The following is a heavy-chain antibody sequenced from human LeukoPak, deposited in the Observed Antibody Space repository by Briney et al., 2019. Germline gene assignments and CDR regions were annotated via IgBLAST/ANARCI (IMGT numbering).Heavy chain of an antibody. CDR2: ISGSGGST. D-gene: IGHD2-21*02. V-gene: IGHV3-23*01. CDR3: AKDQSVVVTGSDY. J-gene: IGHJ4*02. Sequence: GGSLRLSCAASGFTFSSYAMSWVRQAPGKGLEWVSAISGSGGSTYYADSVKGRLTISRDNSKNTLYLQMNSLRAEDTAVYYCAKDQSVVVTGSDYWGQGTLVTVSS. CDR1: GFTFSSYA.